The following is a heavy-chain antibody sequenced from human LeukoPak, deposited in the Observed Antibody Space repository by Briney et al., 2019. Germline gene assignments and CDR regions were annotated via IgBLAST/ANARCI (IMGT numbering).Heavy chain of an antibody. D-gene: IGHD3-10*01. CDR3: ARGPIREYYYGSGSYIFYY. Sequence: SETLSLTCAVYGGSFSGYYWSWIRQPPGKGLEWIGEINHSGSTNYNPSLKSRVTISVDTSKNQFSLKLSSVTAADTAVYYCARGPIREYYYGSGSYIFYYWGQGTPVTVSS. CDR1: GGSFSGYY. J-gene: IGHJ4*02. CDR2: INHSGST. V-gene: IGHV4-34*01.